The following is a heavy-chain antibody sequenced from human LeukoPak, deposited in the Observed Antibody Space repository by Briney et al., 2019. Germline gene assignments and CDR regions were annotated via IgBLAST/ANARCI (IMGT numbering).Heavy chain of an antibody. Sequence: GGSLRLSCAASGFTFSSYSMNWVRQAPGKGLEWVSSISSSSSYIYYADSVKGRFTISRDISKNTLYLQMNSLRAEDTAVYYCAKGVGGSANYYYMDVWGKGTTVTVSS. J-gene: IGHJ6*03. CDR3: AKGVGGSANYYYMDV. D-gene: IGHD3-10*01. V-gene: IGHV3-21*01. CDR2: ISSSSSYI. CDR1: GFTFSSYS.